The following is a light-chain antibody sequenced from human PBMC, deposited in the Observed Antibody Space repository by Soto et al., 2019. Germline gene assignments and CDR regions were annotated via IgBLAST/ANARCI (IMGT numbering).Light chain of an antibody. V-gene: IGKV1-27*01. Sequence: DIQMTQSPSSLSASVADRVTITCRASPGISNYLAWYQQKPGKVPKLLIYAASTLQSGVPSRFSGSGSWTDFTLTISSLQPEDVATYYCQKYNSAPPGFGGGTKVEIK. CDR2: AAS. J-gene: IGKJ4*01. CDR3: QKYNSAPPG. CDR1: PGISNY.